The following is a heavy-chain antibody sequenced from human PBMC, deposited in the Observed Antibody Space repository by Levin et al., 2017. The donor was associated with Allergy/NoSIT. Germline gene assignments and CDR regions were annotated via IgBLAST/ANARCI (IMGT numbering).Heavy chain of an antibody. CDR2: FDPEDEET. Sequence: VASVKVSCKVSGYSFSELSMHWVRQSPGKGLEWMGGFDPEDEETIYAQALQDRVTMTEDTSTDTAYMELTSLTSEDTAMYYCAGAFSTSGYYAFWGQGTLVTVS. CDR3: AGAFSTSGYYAF. D-gene: IGHD5-12*01. V-gene: IGHV1-24*01. CDR1: GYSFSELS. J-gene: IGHJ4*02.